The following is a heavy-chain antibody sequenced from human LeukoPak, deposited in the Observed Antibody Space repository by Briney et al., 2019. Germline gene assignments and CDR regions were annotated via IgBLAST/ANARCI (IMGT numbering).Heavy chain of an antibody. CDR2: ISSNGGST. V-gene: IGHV3-64D*06. Sequence: PGGSLRLSCSASGFTFSSYAMHWVRQAPGKGLEYVSAISSNGGSTYYADSVKGRFTISRDNSKNTLYLQMSSLRAEDTAAYYCAKEEQQLDPYYFDYWGQGTLVTVSS. J-gene: IGHJ4*02. CDR3: AKEEQQLDPYYFDY. D-gene: IGHD6-13*01. CDR1: GFTFSSYA.